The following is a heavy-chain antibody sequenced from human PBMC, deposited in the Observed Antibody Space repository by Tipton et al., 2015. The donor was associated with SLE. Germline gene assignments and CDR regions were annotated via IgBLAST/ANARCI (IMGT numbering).Heavy chain of an antibody. CDR3: ARVNRNQYYFDY. J-gene: IGHJ4*02. D-gene: IGHD1-14*01. CDR2: IYHSGST. CDR1: GGSISSGGYS. V-gene: IGHV4-30-2*01. Sequence: TLSLTCTVSGGSISSGGYSWSWIRQPPGKGLEWIGYIYHSGSTNYNPSLKSRVTISVDTSKNQFSLRLSSVTAADTAVYYCARVNRNQYYFDYWGQGTLVTVSS.